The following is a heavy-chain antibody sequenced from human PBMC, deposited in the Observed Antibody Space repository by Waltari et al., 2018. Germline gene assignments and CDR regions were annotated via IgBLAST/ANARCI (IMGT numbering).Heavy chain of an antibody. V-gene: IGHV1-8*01. D-gene: IGHD3-3*01. J-gene: IGHJ6*03. Sequence: QVQLVQSGAEVKKPGASVKVSCKASGYTFTSYDINWVRQATGQGLEWMGWMNPNSGNKGYAQKFQGRVTMTRNTSISTAYMELSSLRSEDTAVYYCARLGFLEWLPYYYYYYMDVWGKGTTVTVSS. CDR2: MNPNSGNK. CDR1: GYTFTSYD. CDR3: ARLGFLEWLPYYYYYYMDV.